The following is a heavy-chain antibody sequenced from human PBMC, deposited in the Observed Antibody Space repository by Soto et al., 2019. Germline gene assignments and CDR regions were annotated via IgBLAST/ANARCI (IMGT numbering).Heavy chain of an antibody. CDR1: GYSFTGHF. CDR3: ARHDSSGYSDY. J-gene: IGHJ4*02. V-gene: IGHV5-10-1*01. Sequence: GESLNISCKGSGYSFTGHFITWVRQMPGKGLEWMGRIDPSNSNVDFSPSFQGHVTISADKSINTAYLQWSSLRASDTAMYYCARHDSSGYSDYWGQGTLVTVSS. CDR2: IDPSNSNV. D-gene: IGHD3-22*01.